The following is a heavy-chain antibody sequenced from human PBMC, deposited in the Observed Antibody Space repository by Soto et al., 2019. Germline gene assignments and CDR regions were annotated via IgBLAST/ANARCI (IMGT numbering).Heavy chain of an antibody. CDR3: AREWGLLPYYVMNV. CDR1: GDSVTSGSYY. CDR2: IFYTGRT. J-gene: IGHJ6*02. Sequence: SETLSLTCILSGDSVTSGSYYWTWLRQPPGKGLEWIGYIFYTGRTKYNPSLQSRVTISVDTSKHDFSLNLSSVTAADTAVYFCAREWGLLPYYVMNVWGHGTAVTVSS. D-gene: IGHD7-27*01. V-gene: IGHV4-61*03.